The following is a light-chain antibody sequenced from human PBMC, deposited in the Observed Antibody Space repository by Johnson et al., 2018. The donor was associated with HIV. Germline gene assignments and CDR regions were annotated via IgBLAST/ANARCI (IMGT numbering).Light chain of an antibody. V-gene: IGLV1-51*01. CDR1: SSNIGNNY. Sequence: QSVLTQPPSVSAAPGQKVTISCSGSSSNIGNNYVSWYQQFPGTAPKLLIYDNNKRPSGIPDRFSGSKSGTSANLDITGLQTRAEADYYCETWDNSRMAGRNGFGTGTKVPVL. CDR3: ETWDNSRMAGRNG. J-gene: IGLJ1*01. CDR2: DNN.